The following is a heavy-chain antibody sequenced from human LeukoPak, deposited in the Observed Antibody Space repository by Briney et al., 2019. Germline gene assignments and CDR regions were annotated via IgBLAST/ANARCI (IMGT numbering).Heavy chain of an antibody. D-gene: IGHD4-17*01. V-gene: IGHV3-30-3*01. CDR1: GFTFSTNA. Sequence: PGRSLRLSCAASGFTFSTNAMHWVRQAPGKGLEWLAVVSYDGGNKYYADSVRGRFTISRDNAKNSLYLQMNSLRAEDTAVYYCARGGNYGDFFDYWGQGTLVTVSS. CDR2: VSYDGGNK. J-gene: IGHJ4*02. CDR3: ARGGNYGDFFDY.